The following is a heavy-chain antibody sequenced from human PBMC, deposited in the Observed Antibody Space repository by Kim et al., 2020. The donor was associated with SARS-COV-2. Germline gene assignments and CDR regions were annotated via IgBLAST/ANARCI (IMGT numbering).Heavy chain of an antibody. CDR3: TTDTDVIAARPTDY. J-gene: IGHJ4*02. D-gene: IGHD6-6*01. Sequence: GGSLRLSCAASGFTFSNAWMSWVRQAPGKGLEWVGRIKSKTDGGTTDYAAPVKGRFTISRDDSKNTLYLQMNSLKTEDTAVYYCTTDTDVIAARPTDYWGQGTLVTVSS. CDR2: IKSKTDGGTT. V-gene: IGHV3-15*01. CDR1: GFTFSNAW.